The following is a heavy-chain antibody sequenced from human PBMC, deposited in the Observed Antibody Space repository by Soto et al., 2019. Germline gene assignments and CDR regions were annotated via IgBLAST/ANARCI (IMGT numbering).Heavy chain of an antibody. J-gene: IGHJ4*02. CDR3: AYRVGSRGSFDY. V-gene: IGHV2-5*01. CDR1: GFSLRTSGVS. Sequence: QITLKESGPTLVKPTQTLTLTCSFSGFSLRTSGVSVGWIRQPPGKALEWLAFIYWNDDKRYSPSLQSRLTITKDNSKKEVVLTMTNMDPLDTGTYYCAYRVGSRGSFDYWGQGTPVTVSS. CDR2: IYWNDDK. D-gene: IGHD6-25*01.